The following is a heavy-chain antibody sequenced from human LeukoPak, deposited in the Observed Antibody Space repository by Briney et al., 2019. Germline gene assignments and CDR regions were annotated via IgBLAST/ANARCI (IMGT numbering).Heavy chain of an antibody. D-gene: IGHD5-24*01. CDR3: ATVEMATKLSDY. CDR2: IIPIFGTA. CDR1: GGTFSSYA. Sequence: GSSVKVSCKASGGTFSSYAISWVRQAPGQGLEWMGGIIPIFGTANYAQKFQGRVTITADKSTSTAYMELSSLRSEDTAVYYCATVEMATKLSDYWGQGTLVTVSS. J-gene: IGHJ4*02. V-gene: IGHV1-69*06.